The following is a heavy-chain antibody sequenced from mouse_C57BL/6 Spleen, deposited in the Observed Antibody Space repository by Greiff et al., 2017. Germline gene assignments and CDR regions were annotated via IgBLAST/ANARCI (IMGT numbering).Heavy chain of an antibody. CDR1: GYSITSGYY. CDR2: ISYDGSN. V-gene: IGHV3-6*01. CDR3: AGGNYGVFDY. J-gene: IGHJ2*01. Sequence: EVKLQESGPGLVKPSQSLSLTCSVTGYSITSGYYWNWIRQFPGNKLEWMGYISYDGSNNYNPSLKNRISITRDTSQNQFFLKLNSVTTEDTATYYCAGGNYGVFDYWGQGTTLTVSS. D-gene: IGHD2-1*01.